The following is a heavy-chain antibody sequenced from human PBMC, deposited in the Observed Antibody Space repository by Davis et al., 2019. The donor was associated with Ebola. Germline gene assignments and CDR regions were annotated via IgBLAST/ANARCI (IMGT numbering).Heavy chain of an antibody. D-gene: IGHD3-3*01. CDR3: ARVSYYDFWSGYPNYYGMDV. J-gene: IGHJ6*02. Sequence: GSLRLSCAVYGGSFSGYYWSWIRQPPGKGLEWIGEINQIGTTNYNPSLKSRVTIAVDTSKNQFSLKLSSVTAADTAVYYCARVSYYDFWSGYPNYYGMDVWGQGTTVTVSS. CDR2: INQIGTT. V-gene: IGHV4-34*01. CDR1: GGSFSGYY.